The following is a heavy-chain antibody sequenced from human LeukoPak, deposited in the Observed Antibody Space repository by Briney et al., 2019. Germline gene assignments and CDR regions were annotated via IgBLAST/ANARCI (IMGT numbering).Heavy chain of an antibody. V-gene: IGHV2-5*01. CDR1: GGSISSCDYY. CDR3: AHRPGWWGYGFDY. Sequence: TLSLTCTVSGGSISSCDYYWSWIRQPPGKGLEWIALIYWNDDKRYSPSLKSRLTITKDTSKNQVVLTMTNMDPVDTATYYCAHRPGWWGYGFDYWGQGTLVTVSS. J-gene: IGHJ4*02. CDR2: IYWNDDK. D-gene: IGHD2-21*01.